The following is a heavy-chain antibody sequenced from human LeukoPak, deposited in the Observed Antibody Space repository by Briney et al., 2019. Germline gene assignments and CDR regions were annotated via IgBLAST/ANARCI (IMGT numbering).Heavy chain of an antibody. CDR3: ARLNWKDIGRDYFDY. D-gene: IGHD1-1*01. V-gene: IGHV4-4*07. Sequence: SETLFLTCSVSGDSISTYYWSWIRQPAGKGLEWIGRIYTSGSTNYNPSLKSRVTMSVDTSKNQFSLKLTSVTAADTAVYYCARLNWKDIGRDYFDYWGQGTLVTVSS. J-gene: IGHJ4*02. CDR2: IYTSGST. CDR1: GDSISTYY.